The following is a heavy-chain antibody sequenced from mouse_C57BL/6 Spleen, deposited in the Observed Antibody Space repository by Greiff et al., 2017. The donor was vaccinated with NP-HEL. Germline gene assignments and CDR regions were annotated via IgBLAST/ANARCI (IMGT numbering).Heavy chain of an antibody. D-gene: IGHD2-4*01. Sequence: EVMLVESGGGLVKPGGSLKLSCAASGFTFSDYGMHWVRQAPEKGLEWVAYISSGSSTIYYADTVKGRFTISRDNAKNTLFLQMTSLRSEDTAMYYCARMADYDGAWFAYWGQGTLVTVSA. CDR3: ARMADYDGAWFAY. CDR2: ISSGSSTI. J-gene: IGHJ3*01. CDR1: GFTFSDYG. V-gene: IGHV5-17*01.